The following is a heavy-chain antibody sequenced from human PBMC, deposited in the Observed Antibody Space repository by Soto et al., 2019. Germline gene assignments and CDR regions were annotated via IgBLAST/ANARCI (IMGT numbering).Heavy chain of an antibody. D-gene: IGHD3-16*01. CDR2: IYYSGST. J-gene: IGHJ3*02. CDR3: ARYVQNMITFGGDRKNAFDI. CDR1: GGSISSYY. Sequence: SETLSLTCTVSGGSISSYYWSWIRQPPGKGLEWIGYIYYSGSTNYNPSLKSRVTISVDTSKNQFSLKLSSVTAADTAVYYCARYVQNMITFGGDRKNAFDIWGQGTMVTVSS. V-gene: IGHV4-59*08.